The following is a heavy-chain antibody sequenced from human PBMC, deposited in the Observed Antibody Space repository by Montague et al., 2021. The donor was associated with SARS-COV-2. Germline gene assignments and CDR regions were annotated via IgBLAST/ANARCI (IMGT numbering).Heavy chain of an antibody. V-gene: IGHV3-20*04. CDR1: GFTFSSYA. CDR2: INWNGGST. CDR3: ARDTRSEYFDFLTGYYKGVFFDY. D-gene: IGHD3-9*01. Sequence: SLRLSCAASGFTFSSYALTWVRQAPGEGLEWVSGINWNGGSTGSADSVKGRFTISRDNAKNSLYLQMNSLRAEDTALYYCARDTRSEYFDFLTGYYKGVFFDYWGQGTLVTVSS. J-gene: IGHJ4*02.